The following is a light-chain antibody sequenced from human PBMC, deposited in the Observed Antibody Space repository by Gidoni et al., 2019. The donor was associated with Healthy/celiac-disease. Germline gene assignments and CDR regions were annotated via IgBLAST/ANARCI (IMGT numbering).Light chain of an antibody. Sequence: EIVLTQSPATLSLSPGERATLSCRASQSVSSYLAWYQQKPGQAPRLLIYDASNRATGIPARFSGSGSGTDFTLTISSLEPEDFAVYYCQQRSNWPFTFGQXTRLEI. CDR1: QSVSSY. CDR3: QQRSNWPFT. CDR2: DAS. J-gene: IGKJ5*01. V-gene: IGKV3-11*01.